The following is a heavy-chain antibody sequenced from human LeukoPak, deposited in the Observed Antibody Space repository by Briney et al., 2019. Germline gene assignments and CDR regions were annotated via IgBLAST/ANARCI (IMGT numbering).Heavy chain of an antibody. D-gene: IGHD1-26*01. CDR1: GFTFSSYW. CDR2: INSNESST. CDR3: ARVKGELNFDY. Sequence: RRSLRLSCAASGFTFSSYWMHWVRQAPGKGLVWVSRINSNESSTTYAASARGRFTVSRDRAKNTRYLQIDSLRAEDTAVYYCARVKGELNFDYWGQGTLVTVSS. J-gene: IGHJ4*02. V-gene: IGHV3-74*01.